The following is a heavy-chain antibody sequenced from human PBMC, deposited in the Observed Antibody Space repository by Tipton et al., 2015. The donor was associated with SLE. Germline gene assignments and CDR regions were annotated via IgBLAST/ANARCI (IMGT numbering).Heavy chain of an antibody. J-gene: IGHJ3*02. CDR1: GGSFSGFY. CDR2: IDHSGST. D-gene: IGHD5-18*01. V-gene: IGHV4-34*01. CDR3: ARGSGYGYGDDAFDI. Sequence: TLSLTCAVYGGSFSGFYWNWIRQPPGKGLEWIGEIDHSGSTNYNPSLKSRVTISLDTSKNQFSLKLSSVTAADTAVYYCARGSGYGYGDDAFDIWGQGTMVTVSS.